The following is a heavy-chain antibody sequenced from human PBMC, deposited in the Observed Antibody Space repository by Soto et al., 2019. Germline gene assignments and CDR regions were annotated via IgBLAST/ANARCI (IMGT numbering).Heavy chain of an antibody. CDR2: ISSSSSYI. V-gene: IGHV3-21*01. Sequence: GGSLRLSCAASGFTFSSYSMNWVRQAPGKGLEWVSSISSSSSYIYYADSVKGRFTISRDNAKNSLYLQMNSLRAEDTAVYYCARVRNADILTGYYLGGDFDYWGQGTLVTVSS. J-gene: IGHJ4*02. CDR3: ARVRNADILTGYYLGGDFDY. CDR1: GFTFSSYS. D-gene: IGHD3-9*01.